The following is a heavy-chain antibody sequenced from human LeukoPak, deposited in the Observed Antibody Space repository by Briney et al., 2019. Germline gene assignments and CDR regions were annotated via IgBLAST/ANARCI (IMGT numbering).Heavy chain of an antibody. CDR1: GGSISSYY. Sequence: SETLSLTCTVSGGSISSYYRSWIRQPPGKGLEWIGYISYSGTTNYNPSLKSRVTISVDTSKNEFSLKLRSVTAADTAVYYCARSSIPGTKYNWFDPWGQGTLVTVSS. D-gene: IGHD6-6*01. CDR3: ARSSIPGTKYNWFDP. CDR2: ISYSGTT. J-gene: IGHJ5*02. V-gene: IGHV4-59*01.